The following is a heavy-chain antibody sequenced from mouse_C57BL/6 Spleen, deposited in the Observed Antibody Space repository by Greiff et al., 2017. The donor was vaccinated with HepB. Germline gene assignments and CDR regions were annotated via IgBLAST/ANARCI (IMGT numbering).Heavy chain of an antibody. CDR2: IYPYNDGT. CDR3: AGLWPYWYFDV. CDR1: GYTFTSYV. Sequence: EVQLQQSGPELVKPGASVKMSCKASGYTFTSYVMHWVKQKPGQGLEWIGYIYPYNDGTKYNEKFKGKATLTSDKSSSTAYMELSSLTSEDSAVYYGAGLWPYWYFDVWGTGTTVTVSS. V-gene: IGHV1-14*01. D-gene: IGHD1-1*02. J-gene: IGHJ1*03.